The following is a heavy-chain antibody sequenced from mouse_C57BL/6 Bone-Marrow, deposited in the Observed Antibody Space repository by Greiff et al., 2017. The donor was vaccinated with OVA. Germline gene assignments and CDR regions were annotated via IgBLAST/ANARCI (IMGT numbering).Heavy chain of an antibody. CDR3: ARHRGYGDAMDY. Sequence: VKLVESGGGLVQPGGSLKLSCAASGFTFSDYYMYWVRQTPEKRLEWVAYISNGGGSTYYPDTVKGRFTISRDNAKNTLYLQMSRLKSEDTAMYYCARHRGYGDAMDYWGQGTSVTVSS. CDR1: GFTFSDYY. D-gene: IGHD3-1*01. CDR2: ISNGGGST. J-gene: IGHJ4*01. V-gene: IGHV5-12*01.